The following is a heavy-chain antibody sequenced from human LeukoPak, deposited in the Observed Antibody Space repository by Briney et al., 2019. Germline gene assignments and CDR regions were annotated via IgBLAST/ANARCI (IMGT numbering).Heavy chain of an antibody. D-gene: IGHD4-11*01. CDR2: IYYSGST. CDR1: GGSISSGDYY. J-gene: IGHJ6*02. V-gene: IGHV4-30-4*01. CDR3: ARDSTVTRYYGMDV. Sequence: KTSETLSLTCAVSGGSISSGDYYWSWIRQPPGKGLEWIGYIYYSGSTYYNPSLKSRVTISVDTSKNLFSLKLSSVTAADTAVYYCARDSTVTRYYGMDVWGQGTTVTVSS.